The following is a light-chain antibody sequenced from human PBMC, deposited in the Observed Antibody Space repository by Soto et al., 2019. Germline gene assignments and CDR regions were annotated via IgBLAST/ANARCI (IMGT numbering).Light chain of an antibody. V-gene: IGLV2-14*01. Sequence: HSVLTQPASVSGSPGQSITISCTGTSSDVGGYNYVSWYQQHPGKAPKLMIYEVSNRPSGVSNRFSGSKSGNTASLTISGLQAEDEADYYCSSYTSSSTVFGTGTKLTVL. CDR2: EVS. CDR3: SSYTSSSTV. J-gene: IGLJ1*01. CDR1: SSDVGGYNY.